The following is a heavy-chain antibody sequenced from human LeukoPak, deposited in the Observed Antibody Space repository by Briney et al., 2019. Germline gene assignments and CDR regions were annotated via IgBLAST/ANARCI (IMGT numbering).Heavy chain of an antibody. V-gene: IGHV4-59*01. Sequence: ASETLSLTCTVSGGSISSYYWSWIRQPPGKGLEWIGYIYYSGSTNYNPSLKSRVTISVDTSKNQFSLKLSSVTAADTAAYYCARVDLAVAGPSYFDYWGQGTLVTVSS. CDR2: IYYSGST. CDR1: GGSISSYY. J-gene: IGHJ4*02. D-gene: IGHD6-19*01. CDR3: ARVDLAVAGPSYFDY.